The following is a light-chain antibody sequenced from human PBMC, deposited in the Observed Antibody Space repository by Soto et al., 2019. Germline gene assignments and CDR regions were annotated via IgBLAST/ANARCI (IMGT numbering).Light chain of an antibody. Sequence: DIQLPKYKYIVSASIGDRFTITCRASHDISTFLAWYQQKPGKAPKLLIYEASTLQSGVPSRFSGSGSGTEFTLTISGLLPEDFAAYHCQQLYSLLFTFGQGGRLEIK. J-gene: IGKJ5*01. V-gene: IGKV1-9*01. CDR1: HDISTF. CDR3: QQLYSLLFT. CDR2: EAS.